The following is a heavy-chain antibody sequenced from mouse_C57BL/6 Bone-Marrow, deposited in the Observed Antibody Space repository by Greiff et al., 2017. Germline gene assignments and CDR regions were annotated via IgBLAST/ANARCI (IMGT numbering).Heavy chain of an antibody. Sequence: EVKLVESGGDLVKPGGSLKLSCAASGFTFSSYGMSWVRQTPDKRLEWVATISSGGSYTYYPDTVKGRFTISRDNAKTTLYLQLSSLRSEDTAMYYCARQGCYYGSSPDYWGQGTTLTVSS. CDR3: ARQGCYYGSSPDY. D-gene: IGHD1-1*01. V-gene: IGHV5-6*02. CDR2: ISSGGSYT. CDR1: GFTFSSYG. J-gene: IGHJ2*01.